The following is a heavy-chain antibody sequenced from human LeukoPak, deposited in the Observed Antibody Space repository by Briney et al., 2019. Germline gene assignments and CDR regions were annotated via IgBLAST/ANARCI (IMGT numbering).Heavy chain of an antibody. J-gene: IGHJ6*02. D-gene: IGHD3-10*01. CDR1: GCSISSYY. V-gene: IGHV4-59*01. Sequence: PSETLSLTCTGSGCSISSYYWSWIRQPPGKGREGVGYIYYRWSTNYNPSLKSRVTISVDKSKNQFSLKLSSVTAADTTVYYCAREGFGTYYYGMDVWGQGTTVTVSS. CDR2: IYYRWST. CDR3: AREGFGTYYYGMDV.